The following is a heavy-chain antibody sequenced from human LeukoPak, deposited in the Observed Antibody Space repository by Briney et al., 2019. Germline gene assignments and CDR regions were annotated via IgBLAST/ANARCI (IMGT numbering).Heavy chain of an antibody. Sequence: SETLSLTCAVYGGSFSGYYWSWIRQPPGKGLEWIGEINHSGSTNYNPSLKSRVTISVDTSKNQFSLKLSSVTAADTAVYYCAGALIFYYGSGSYLTDWGQGTLVTVSS. D-gene: IGHD3-10*01. V-gene: IGHV4-34*01. CDR3: AGALIFYYGSGSYLTD. CDR1: GGSFSGYY. J-gene: IGHJ4*02. CDR2: INHSGST.